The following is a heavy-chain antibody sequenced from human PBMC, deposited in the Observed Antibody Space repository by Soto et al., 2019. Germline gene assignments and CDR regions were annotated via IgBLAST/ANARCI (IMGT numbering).Heavy chain of an antibody. Sequence: SETLSLTCDVYGGSFSGYIWTWIRQTPGKGLQWIGQINHSGSANYNPSLKSRVTISVHTSNSQFSLELSSVTAADTAVYYCARGLITGSQYSGGWPYFDSCGQGTQVTVSS. CDR3: ARGLITGSQYSGGWPYFDS. J-gene: IGHJ4*02. D-gene: IGHD1-26*01. CDR1: GGSFSGYI. V-gene: IGHV4-34*01. CDR2: INHSGSA.